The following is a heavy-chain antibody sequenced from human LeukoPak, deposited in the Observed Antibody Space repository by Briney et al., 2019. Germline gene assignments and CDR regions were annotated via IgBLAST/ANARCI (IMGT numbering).Heavy chain of an antibody. CDR1: GFTFSRYW. V-gene: IGHV3-74*01. CDR3: VRVRGAVAATPLEFDY. D-gene: IGHD6-19*01. CDR2: TNPDGSST. J-gene: IGHJ4*02. Sequence: PGGSLRLSCAASGFTFSRYWMHWVRQAPGKGLVWVSRTNPDGSSTSYADSVKGRFTISRDNAKNTLDLQMNSLRAEDTAVYYCVRVRGAVAATPLEFDYWGQGSLVTVSS.